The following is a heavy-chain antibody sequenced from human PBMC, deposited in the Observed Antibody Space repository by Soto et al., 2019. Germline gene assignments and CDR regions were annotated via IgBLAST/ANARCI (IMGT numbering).Heavy chain of an antibody. CDR1: GFTFSSYA. D-gene: IGHD4-17*01. V-gene: IGHV3-23*01. CDR3: APHYYGDYAATYFDY. CDR2: ISGSGGST. Sequence: GGSLRLSCAASGFTFSSYAMSWVRQAPGKGLEWVSAISGSGGSTYYADSVKGRFTISRDNSKNTLYLQMNSLRAEDTAVYYCAPHYYGDYAATYFDYWGQGTLVTVSS. J-gene: IGHJ4*02.